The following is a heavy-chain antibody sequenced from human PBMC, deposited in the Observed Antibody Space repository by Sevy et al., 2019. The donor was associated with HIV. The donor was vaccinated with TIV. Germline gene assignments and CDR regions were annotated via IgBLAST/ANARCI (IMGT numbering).Heavy chain of an antibody. J-gene: IGHJ6*02. Sequence: ASVKVSCKASGYPFSSYGISWVRQAPGQGLEWMGWISDYNGYTNYAHKFQGRVTMSTETSTRTAYMELRSLRSDDTAVYFCAREGYYYRSGTYRPPNYYGMDVWGQGTAVTVSS. CDR3: AREGYYYRSGTYRPPNYYGMDV. D-gene: IGHD3-10*01. CDR1: GYPFSSYG. CDR2: ISDYNGYT. V-gene: IGHV1-18*01.